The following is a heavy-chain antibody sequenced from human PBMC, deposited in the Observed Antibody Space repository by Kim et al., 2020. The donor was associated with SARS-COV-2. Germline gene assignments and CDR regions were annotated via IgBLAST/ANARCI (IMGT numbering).Heavy chain of an antibody. CDR1: GFTFSSYA. Sequence: GGSLRLSCAASGFTFSSYAMHWVRQAPGKGLEWVAVISYDGSNKYYADSVKGRFTISRDNSKNTLYLQMNSLRAEDTAVYYCARAYSGSYYYGMDVWGQGTRVTVSS. CDR2: ISYDGSNK. V-gene: IGHV3-30-3*01. D-gene: IGHD1-26*01. CDR3: ARAYSGSYYYGMDV. J-gene: IGHJ6*02.